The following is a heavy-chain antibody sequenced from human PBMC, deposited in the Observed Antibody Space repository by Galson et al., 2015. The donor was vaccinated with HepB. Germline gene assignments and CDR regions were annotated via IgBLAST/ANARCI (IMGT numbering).Heavy chain of an antibody. CDR1: GFTFSNYE. Sequence: SLRLSCAVSGFTFSNYEMNWVRQAPGKGLEWVAYISSDDDSVYYADSVKGRFTISRDNSKNTLYLQMNSLRAEDTAVYYCAKDLGVQGVMGYWGQGTLVTVSS. V-gene: IGHV3-48*03. CDR2: ISSDDDSV. J-gene: IGHJ4*02. D-gene: IGHD3-10*01. CDR3: AKDLGVQGVMGY.